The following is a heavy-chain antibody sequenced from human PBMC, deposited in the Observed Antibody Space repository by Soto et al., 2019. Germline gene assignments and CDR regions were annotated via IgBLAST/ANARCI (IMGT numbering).Heavy chain of an antibody. CDR1: GGTFSSYS. CDR3: ARDGGRHSGGIDY. V-gene: IGHV1-69*01. J-gene: IGHJ4*02. D-gene: IGHD1-26*01. Sequence: QVQLVQSGAEVKKPGSSVKVSCKASGGTFSSYSINWVRQAPGQGLEWMGEIIPIFGTANYAQKVQGRVTITAEESTSTAYMEPSSLRSEDTAVYYCARDGGRHSGGIDYWGQGTLVTVSS. CDR2: IIPIFGTA.